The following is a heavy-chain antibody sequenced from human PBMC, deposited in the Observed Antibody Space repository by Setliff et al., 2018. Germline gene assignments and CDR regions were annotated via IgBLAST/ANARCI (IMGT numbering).Heavy chain of an antibody. D-gene: IGHD3-22*01. CDR1: SGSISPYY. Sequence: PSETLSLTCSVSSGSISPYYWSWIRQPPGKGLEWIGNIYYRGYTNYNPSLKGRFTISRDNAKNSLDLQMNSLRGEDTAVYYCVRDRWKVIVNRGDDAFDLWGQGAMVTVSS. CDR3: VRDRWKVIVNRGDDAFDL. CDR2: IYYRGYT. J-gene: IGHJ3*01. V-gene: IGHV4-59*12.